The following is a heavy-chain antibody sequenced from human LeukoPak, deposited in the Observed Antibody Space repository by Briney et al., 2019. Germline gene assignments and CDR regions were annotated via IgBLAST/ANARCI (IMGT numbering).Heavy chain of an antibody. D-gene: IGHD3-10*01. J-gene: IGHJ4*02. Sequence: GGSLRVSCAASGFRFSNYGMNWVRQAPGKGLEWVSAISGSGGSTYYADSVKGRFTISRDNSKNTLYLQMNSLRAEDTAVYYCAKRRDGSGSYHNWGQGTLVTVSS. CDR1: GFRFSNYG. V-gene: IGHV3-23*01. CDR3: AKRRDGSGSYHN. CDR2: ISGSGGST.